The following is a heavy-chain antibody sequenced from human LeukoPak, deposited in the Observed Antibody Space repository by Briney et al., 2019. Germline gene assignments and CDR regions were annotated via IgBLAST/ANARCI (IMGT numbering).Heavy chain of an antibody. CDR2: IKSKTDGEAT. CDR3: TTDLGTYYHGSQRLIPIDY. V-gene: IGHV3-15*01. Sequence: GGSLRLSCVDSGFTFTNAWMSWVRQAPGKGLEWIGRIKSKTDGEATNYAEPVRGRFTISRDDSKSAVYLQMNSLKIEDTAVYYCTTDLGTYYHGSQRLIPIDYWGQGTLVTVSS. CDR1: GFTFTNAW. J-gene: IGHJ4*02. D-gene: IGHD3-10*01.